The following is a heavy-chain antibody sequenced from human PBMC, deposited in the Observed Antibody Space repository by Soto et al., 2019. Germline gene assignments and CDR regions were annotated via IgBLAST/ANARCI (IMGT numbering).Heavy chain of an antibody. V-gene: IGHV1-8*01. J-gene: IGHJ5*02. Sequence: GXSVKVSRKASGSTFTSYDINWVRQATGQGLEWMGWMNPNSGNTGYAQKFQGRVTMTRDTSISTAYMELSSLRSEDTAVYYCARSLVIWSGEFENWFNPWGQGTLVTVSS. D-gene: IGHD3-10*01. CDR3: ARSLVIWSGEFENWFNP. CDR1: GSTFTSYD. CDR2: MNPNSGNT.